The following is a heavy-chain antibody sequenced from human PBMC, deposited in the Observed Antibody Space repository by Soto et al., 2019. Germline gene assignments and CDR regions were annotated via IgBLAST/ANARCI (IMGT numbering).Heavy chain of an antibody. J-gene: IGHJ4*02. CDR3: VKVSGYCTGGSCFSYFDY. Sequence: GSLRLSCSGAGFTFSHHSLYWVRQPPGKGLQCVSSISGSGANIYYAESVKGRFTISSDNSKNTLYLQMTSLSSEDSAVYYCVKVSGYCTGGSCFSYFDYWGQGTPVTVSS. V-gene: IGHV3-64D*06. CDR2: ISGSGANI. CDR1: GFTFSHHS. D-gene: IGHD2-15*01.